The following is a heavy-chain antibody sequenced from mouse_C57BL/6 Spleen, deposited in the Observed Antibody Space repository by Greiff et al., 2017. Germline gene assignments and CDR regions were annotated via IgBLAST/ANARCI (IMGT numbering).Heavy chain of an antibody. CDR3: ARRYYGSSYDY. Sequence: VKLQESGAELVRPGTSVKVSCKASGYAFTNYLIEWVKQRPGQGLEWIGVINPGSGGTNYNEKFKGKATLAADKSSSTAYMQRSSLTSEDSAVYFCARRYYGSSYDYWGQGTTLTVSS. V-gene: IGHV1-54*01. CDR2: INPGSGGT. CDR1: GYAFTNYL. D-gene: IGHD1-1*01. J-gene: IGHJ2*01.